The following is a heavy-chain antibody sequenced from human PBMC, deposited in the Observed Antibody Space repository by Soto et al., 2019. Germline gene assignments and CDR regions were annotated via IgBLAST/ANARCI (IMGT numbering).Heavy chain of an antibody. CDR1: GFSFLNYW. D-gene: IGHD3-10*01. V-gene: IGHV3-7*01. CDR2: IKQDGSDK. J-gene: IGHJ4*02. Sequence: EVQLVESGGGLVQPGGSLRLSCSASGFSFLNYWMSWVRQAPGKGLELVANIKQDGSDKNYVDSVKGRFTISRDNAKNSLYLQMNSLRAEDTAVYYCARDPIMLREAYYVQGGQGTLVTVSS. CDR3: ARDPIMLREAYYVQ.